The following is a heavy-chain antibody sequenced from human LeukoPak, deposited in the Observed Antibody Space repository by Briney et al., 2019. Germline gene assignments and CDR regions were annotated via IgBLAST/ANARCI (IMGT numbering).Heavy chain of an antibody. CDR1: GGSISSGSYY. J-gene: IGHJ5*02. CDR3: ARDQVVGATQSFDP. V-gene: IGHV4-61*02. CDR2: IYTSGST. Sequence: SETLSLTCTVSGGSISSGSYYWSWIRQPAGKGLEWIGRIYTSGSTNYNPSLKSRVTISVDTSKNQFSLKLSSATAADTAVYYCARDQVVGATQSFDPWGQGTLVTVSS. D-gene: IGHD1-26*01.